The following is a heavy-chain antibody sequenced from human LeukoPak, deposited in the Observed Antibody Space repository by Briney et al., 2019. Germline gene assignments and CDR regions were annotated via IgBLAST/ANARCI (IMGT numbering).Heavy chain of an antibody. D-gene: IGHD6-19*01. CDR1: GCSFTSYW. CDR2: IYPGDSDT. J-gene: IGHJ4*02. V-gene: IGHV5-51*01. CDR3: ARPVTGAGTNFDY. Sequence: GESLKISCKGSGCSFTSYWIGWVRQMPGEGLEWMGIIYPGDSDTRYSPSFQGQVTISADKSISTAYLQWSSLKASDTAMYYCARPVTGAGTNFDYWGQGTLVTVSS.